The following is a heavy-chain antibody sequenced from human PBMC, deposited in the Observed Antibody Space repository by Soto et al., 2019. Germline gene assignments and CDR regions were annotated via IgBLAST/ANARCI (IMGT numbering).Heavy chain of an antibody. V-gene: IGHV4-30-2*01. Sequence: PSETLSLTCAVSGGSISSGGYSWSWIRQPPGKGLEWIGYIYHSGSTYYNPSLKSRVTISVDRSKNQFSLKLSSVTAADTAVYYCAREIAAAGGWFDPSGQGTLVTVSS. CDR3: AREIAAAGGWFDP. D-gene: IGHD6-13*01. CDR1: GGSISSGGYS. J-gene: IGHJ5*02. CDR2: IYHSGST.